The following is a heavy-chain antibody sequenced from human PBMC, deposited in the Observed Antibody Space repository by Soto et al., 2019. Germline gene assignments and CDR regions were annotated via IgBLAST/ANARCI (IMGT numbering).Heavy chain of an antibody. CDR2: INHSGST. CDR1: GGSFSGYY. J-gene: IGHJ6*02. Sequence: SETLSLTCAVYGGSFSGYYWSWIRQPPGKGLEWIGEINHSGSTNYNPSLKSRVTISVDTSKNQFSLKLSSVTAADTAVYYCARLRSYGSGSYYKANNYYYGMDVWGQGTTVIVSS. V-gene: IGHV4-34*01. D-gene: IGHD3-10*01. CDR3: ARLRSYGSGSYYKANNYYYGMDV.